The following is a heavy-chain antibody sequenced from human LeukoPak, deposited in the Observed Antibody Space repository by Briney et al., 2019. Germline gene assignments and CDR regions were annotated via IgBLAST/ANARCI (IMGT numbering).Heavy chain of an antibody. CDR1: GDSISSGDYY. CDR2: INHSGST. J-gene: IGHJ3*02. D-gene: IGHD4-23*01. CDR3: ARGSAAWVVTLEDDAFDI. Sequence: PSQTLSLTCTVSGDSISSGDYYWSWIRQPPGKGLEWIGEINHSGSTNYNPSLKSRVTISVDTSKNQFSLKLSSVTAADTAVYYCARGSAAWVVTLEDDAFDIWGQGTMVTVSS. V-gene: IGHV4-30-4*08.